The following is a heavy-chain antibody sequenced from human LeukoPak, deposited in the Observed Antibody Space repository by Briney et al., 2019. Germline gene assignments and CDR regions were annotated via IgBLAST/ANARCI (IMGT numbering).Heavy chain of an antibody. V-gene: IGHV4-59*01. CDR2: IYYSEST. CDR1: GGSNSSYY. Sequence: SETLSLTCTVSGGSNSSYYWSWIRQPPGKGLEWIGYIYYSESTNYNPSLKSRVTISVDTSKNQFSLKLSTVTAADTAVYYCARGRGSSSSIWFDPWGQGTLVTVSS. J-gene: IGHJ5*02. D-gene: IGHD6-6*01. CDR3: ARGRGSSSSIWFDP.